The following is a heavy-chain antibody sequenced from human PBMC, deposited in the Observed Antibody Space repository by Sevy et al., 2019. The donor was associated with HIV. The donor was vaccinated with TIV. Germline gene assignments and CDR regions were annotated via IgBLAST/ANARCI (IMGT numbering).Heavy chain of an antibody. CDR2: ISYDGINE. CDR1: GFIFSNYA. J-gene: IGHJ4*02. Sequence: GGSLRLSCAASGFIFSNYAVHWVRQAPGKGLEWVAIISYDGINEDYADSVKGRFTNSRDNSKNMLYLQMNSLRAEDTAVYYCARDLPHLLPWELSRGSDYWGQGTLVTVSS. V-gene: IGHV3-30*04. D-gene: IGHD1-26*01. CDR3: ARDLPHLLPWELSRGSDY.